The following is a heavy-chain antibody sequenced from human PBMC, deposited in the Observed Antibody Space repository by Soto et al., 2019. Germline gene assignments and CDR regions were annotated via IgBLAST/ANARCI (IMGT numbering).Heavy chain of an antibody. CDR1: GGSISSYY. CDR3: ARDEHGYGYFDS. CDR2: IYHTGST. Sequence: SETLSLTCTVSGGSISSYYWSWIRQPPGKGLEWIGYIYHTGSTNYNPSLKSRVTISVDTSKNQFSLKLSSVTAADTAVYYCARDEHGYGYFDSWGQGMLVTVSS. D-gene: IGHD1-1*01. V-gene: IGHV4-59*01. J-gene: IGHJ4*02.